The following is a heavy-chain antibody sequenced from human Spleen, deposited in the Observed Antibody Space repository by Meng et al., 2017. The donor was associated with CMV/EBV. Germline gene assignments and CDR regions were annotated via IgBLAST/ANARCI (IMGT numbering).Heavy chain of an antibody. CDR3: ARDFCSDGVCHGLDL. D-gene: IGHD2-8*01. CDR2: VTPQFAST. CDR1: GVTFSRSS. V-gene: IGHV1-69*05. J-gene: IGHJ5*02. Sequence: SGVTFSRSSVAWVRQAPGRGLEWVGRVTPQFASTNYALKFQDRVTVTTDESATTAFMELRSLTSDDTAMYYCARDFCSDGVCHGLDLWGQGTLVTVSS.